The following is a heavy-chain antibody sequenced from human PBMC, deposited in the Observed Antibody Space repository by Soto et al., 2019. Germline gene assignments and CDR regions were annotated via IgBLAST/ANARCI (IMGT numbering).Heavy chain of an antibody. CDR1: GFTFTIYA. J-gene: IGHJ4*02. Sequence: GGSLRLSCAASGFTFTIYAMSWVRQAPGKGLEWVSAITGSGGSTYYADSVKGRFTISRDNSKNTLYLQMNSLRAEDTAVYYCAKARGAMVRGAAFYFDYWGQGTLVTVSS. CDR3: AKARGAMVRGAAFYFDY. CDR2: ITGSGGST. V-gene: IGHV3-23*01. D-gene: IGHD3-10*01.